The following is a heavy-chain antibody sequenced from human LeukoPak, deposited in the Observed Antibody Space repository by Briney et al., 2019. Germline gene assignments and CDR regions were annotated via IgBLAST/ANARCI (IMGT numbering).Heavy chain of an antibody. D-gene: IGHD5-12*01. J-gene: IGHJ4*02. CDR1: GGSISSGDFY. Sequence: SETLSLTCTVSGGSISSGDFYWTWIRQNPGKGLEWIGYTHYSGSTYYNPSLKSRVTISVDTSKNQFSLKLSSVTAADTAVYYCARDEIIVATSFDYWGQGTLVTVSS. CDR3: ARDEIIVATSFDY. CDR2: THYSGST. V-gene: IGHV4-30-4*08.